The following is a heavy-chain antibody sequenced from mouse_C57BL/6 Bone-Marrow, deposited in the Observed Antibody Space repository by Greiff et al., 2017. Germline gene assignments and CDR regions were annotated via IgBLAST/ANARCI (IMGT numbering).Heavy chain of an antibody. CDR1: GYTFTGYW. CDR3: ADYLFAY. J-gene: IGHJ3*01. D-gene: IGHD2-4*01. V-gene: IGHV1-9*01. Sequence: QVQLQQSGAELMKPGASVKLSCKATGYTFTGYWIEWVKQRPGHGLEWIGEILPGSGSTNYSEKFKGKATFTADTSSNTAYMQLSSLTTEDSAIYYCADYLFAYWGQGTLVTVSA. CDR2: ILPGSGST.